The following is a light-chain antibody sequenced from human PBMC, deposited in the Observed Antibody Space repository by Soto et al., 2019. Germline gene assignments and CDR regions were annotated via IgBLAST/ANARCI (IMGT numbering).Light chain of an antibody. CDR2: DVR. CDR3: SSYTSSSTVI. CDR1: SRDIGGYNY. Sequence: QSALTQPASVSGSPGQSITISCTGTSRDIGGYNYISWYQQLPGKAPKFIIYDVRHRPSGVSNRFSGSRSGNTASLTISGLQAEDEADYYCSSYTSSSTVIFGGGTKVTVL. J-gene: IGLJ2*01. V-gene: IGLV2-14*01.